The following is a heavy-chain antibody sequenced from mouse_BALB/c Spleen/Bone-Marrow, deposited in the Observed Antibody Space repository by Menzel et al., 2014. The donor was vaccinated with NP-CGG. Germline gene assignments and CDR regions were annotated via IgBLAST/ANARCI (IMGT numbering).Heavy chain of an antibody. CDR3: ARAGGYDGFAY. CDR2: INPSNGRA. D-gene: IGHD2-2*01. J-gene: IGHJ3*01. Sequence: VQLQQSGAELVKPGASVKLSCKASGYTFTSYWMHWVKQRPGQSLEWIGEINPSNGRADYNEKFRSKATLTVDRSSSTAYMQLSSLTSEDSAVYYCARAGGYDGFAYWGQGTLVTVSA. CDR1: GYTFTSYW. V-gene: IGHV1S81*02.